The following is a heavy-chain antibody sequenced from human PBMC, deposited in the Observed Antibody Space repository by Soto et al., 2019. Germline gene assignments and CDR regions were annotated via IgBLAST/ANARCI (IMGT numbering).Heavy chain of an antibody. J-gene: IGHJ4*02. Sequence: ASVKVSCKASGYTFTGYYMHWVRQAPGQGLEWMGWISAYNGNTNYAQKLQGRVTMTTDTSTSTAYMELRSLRSDDTAVYYCARDPNDYIWGSYRFVPGRLPGYWGQGTLVTVSS. CDR3: ARDPNDYIWGSYRFVPGRLPGY. CDR2: ISAYNGNT. CDR1: GYTFTGYY. D-gene: IGHD3-16*02. V-gene: IGHV1-18*04.